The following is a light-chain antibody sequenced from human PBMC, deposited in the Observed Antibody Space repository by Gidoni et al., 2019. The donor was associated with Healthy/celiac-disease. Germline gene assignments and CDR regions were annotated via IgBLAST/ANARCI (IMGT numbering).Light chain of an antibody. Sequence: EIVLPPSPGTLSLSPGERATLPCRASQSVSSSYLAWYQQKPGQAPRLLIYGASSRATGIPDRFSGSGSGTDFTLTISRLEPEDFAVYYCQQYGSSPLFTFGPGTKVDIK. J-gene: IGKJ3*01. CDR2: GAS. CDR1: QSVSSSY. CDR3: QQYGSSPLFT. V-gene: IGKV3-20*01.